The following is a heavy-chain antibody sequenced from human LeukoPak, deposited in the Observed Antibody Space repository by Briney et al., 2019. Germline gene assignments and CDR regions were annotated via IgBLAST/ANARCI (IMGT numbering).Heavy chain of an antibody. V-gene: IGHV4-39*01. J-gene: IGHJ4*02. CDR3: ARSVGATIALFDY. CDR1: GGSISSSSYY. Sequence: SETLSLTCSVSGGSISSSSYYWGWIRQPPGKGLEWIGYIFYSGSTYYNPSLKSRISISVDTSKNQFSLRLSSVTAADTAVYYCARSVGATIALFDYWGQGTLVTVSS. CDR2: IFYSGST. D-gene: IGHD1-26*01.